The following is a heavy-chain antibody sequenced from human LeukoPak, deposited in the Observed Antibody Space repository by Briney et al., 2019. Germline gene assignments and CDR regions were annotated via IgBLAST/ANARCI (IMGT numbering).Heavy chain of an antibody. Sequence: SVKVSCKASGYTFSSYAISWVRQAPGQGLERMGGIIPIFGTANYAQKFQGRVTITTDESTSTAYMELSSLRSEDTAVYYCASGLLWFGEFQPYYFDYWGQGTLVTVSS. CDR2: IIPIFGTA. D-gene: IGHD3-10*01. V-gene: IGHV1-69*05. J-gene: IGHJ4*02. CDR1: GYTFSSYA. CDR3: ASGLLWFGEFQPYYFDY.